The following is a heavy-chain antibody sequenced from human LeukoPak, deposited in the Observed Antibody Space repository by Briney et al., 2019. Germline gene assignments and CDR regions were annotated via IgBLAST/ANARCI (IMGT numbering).Heavy chain of an antibody. J-gene: IGHJ4*02. CDR2: ISSSSSTI. Sequence: GALRLSCAASGFSFSSYSMNWVRQAPGKGLEWVSYISSSSSTIYYADSVKGRFTISRDNAKNSLYLQMNSLRAEDTAVYYCARDGLSDTFDYWGQGTLVTVSS. D-gene: IGHD2-21*02. CDR3: ARDGLSDTFDY. CDR1: GFSFSSYS. V-gene: IGHV3-48*04.